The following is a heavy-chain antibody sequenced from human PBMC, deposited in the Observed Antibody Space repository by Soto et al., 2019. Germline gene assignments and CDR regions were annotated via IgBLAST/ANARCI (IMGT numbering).Heavy chain of an antibody. V-gene: IGHV3-33*03. D-gene: IGHD1-26*01. J-gene: IGHJ3*01. CDR2: IWYDGSNK. Sequence: PGGSLRLSCAASGFSFSSYGMHWVRQAPGKGLDWVAVIWYDGSNKYYAESVKGRFTISRDNSKNTLCVQMNSLTVEDTAVYYCARAQYTGSYFDACDVWGQGTMVTVSS. CDR3: ARAQYTGSYFDACDV. CDR1: GFSFSSYG.